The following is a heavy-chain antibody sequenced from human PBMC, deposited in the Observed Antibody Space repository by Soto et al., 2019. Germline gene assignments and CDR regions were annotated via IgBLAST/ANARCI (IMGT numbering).Heavy chain of an antibody. D-gene: IGHD3-3*01. V-gene: IGHV3-74*01. J-gene: IGHJ6*02. Sequence: HPGGSLRLSCAASGFTFSSYWMHWVRQAPGKGLAWVSRISSDETTTTYADSVKGRFTISRDNSKNTLYLQMNSLRAEDTAVYYCARDRSGSTIFGVVILSGMDVWGQGTTVTVSS. CDR1: GFTFSSYW. CDR3: ARDRSGSTIFGVVILSGMDV. CDR2: ISSDETTT.